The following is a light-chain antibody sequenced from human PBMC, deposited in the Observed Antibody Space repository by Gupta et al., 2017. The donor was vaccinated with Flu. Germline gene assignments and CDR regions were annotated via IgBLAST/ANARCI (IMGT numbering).Light chain of an antibody. CDR1: QRVSSY. CDR2: AAS. V-gene: IGKV3-11*01. J-gene: IGKJ4*01. CDR3: QQRGNWPLT. Sequence: IVFTQSQATLSLSPAERATLSCRSSQRVSSYLAWYQQKPGQAPRLLISAASNRATGIPDGFSGSGSGTDFTLTISSLEPEDFAVYFCQQRGNWPLTFGEGTKLEI.